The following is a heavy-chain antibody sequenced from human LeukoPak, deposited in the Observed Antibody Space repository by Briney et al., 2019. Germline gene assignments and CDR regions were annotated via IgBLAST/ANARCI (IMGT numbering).Heavy chain of an antibody. CDR2: INPNSGGT. J-gene: IGHJ5*02. V-gene: IGHV1-2*02. D-gene: IGHD2-2*01. CDR3: ARVYCSSTSRYGGVNWFDP. Sequence: ASVKVSCKASGYTFTGYYMHWGRQAPGQGLEWMGWINPNSGGTNYAQKFQGRVTMTRDTSISTAYMELSRLRSDDTAVYYCARVYCSSTSRYGGVNWFDPWGQGTLVTVSS. CDR1: GYTFTGYY.